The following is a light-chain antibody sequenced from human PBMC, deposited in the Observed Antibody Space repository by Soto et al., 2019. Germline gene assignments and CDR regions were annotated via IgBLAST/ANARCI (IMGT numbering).Light chain of an antibody. CDR2: DAS. V-gene: IGKV1-33*01. CDR3: QQYDNLVP. Sequence: DMHMTQSPSSLSSSVGDRVTITCQASQDISNYLNWYQQKPGKAPKLLMYDASNLETGVPSRFSGSGSGTDFTFTISSLQPEDIATYYCQQYDNLVPFGGGTKVDVK. CDR1: QDISNY. J-gene: IGKJ4*01.